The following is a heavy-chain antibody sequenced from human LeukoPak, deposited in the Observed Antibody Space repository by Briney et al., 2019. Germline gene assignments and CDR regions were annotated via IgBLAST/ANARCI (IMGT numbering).Heavy chain of an antibody. V-gene: IGHV3-69-1*01. CDR1: GFTFSSYW. Sequence: NSGGSLRLSCAASGFTFSSYWMHWVRQAPGKGLEWVSYISSSSTIYYADSVKGRFTISRDNAKNSLYLQMNSLRAEDTAVYYCARDSYGDYSFDYWGQGTLVTVSS. CDR2: ISSSSTI. J-gene: IGHJ4*02. D-gene: IGHD4-17*01. CDR3: ARDSYGDYSFDY.